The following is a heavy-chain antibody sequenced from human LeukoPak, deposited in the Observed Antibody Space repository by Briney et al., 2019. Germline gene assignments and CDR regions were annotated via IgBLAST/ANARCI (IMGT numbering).Heavy chain of an antibody. Sequence: GGSLRLSCAASGFIFSKYGMHWVRQAPGKGLEWVAVIWYDGSNEYYADSVSGRFTIYRDSSKNTLYLQMNSLRAEDTALYYCARDQNYDQSRGLGVYFDLWGRGTLVTVS. CDR2: IWYDGSNE. CDR1: GFIFSKYG. CDR3: ARDQNYDQSRGLGVYFDL. D-gene: IGHD3-16*01. J-gene: IGHJ2*01. V-gene: IGHV3-33*01.